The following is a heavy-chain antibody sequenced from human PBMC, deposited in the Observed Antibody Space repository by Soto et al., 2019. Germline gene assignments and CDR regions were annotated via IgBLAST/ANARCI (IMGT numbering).Heavy chain of an antibody. V-gene: IGHV3-15*01. CDR1: GFTFSNAG. CDR3: TTAQDIVVVPAAAPDY. D-gene: IGHD2-2*01. Sequence: EVQLVESGGGLVKPGGSLRLSGAASGFTFSNAGMSGVRQAPGRGREWVGRIKSKTDGGTTDYAAPVKGRFTISRDDSKNTLYLQMNSLKTEDTAVYYCTTAQDIVVVPAAAPDYWGQGTLVTVSS. J-gene: IGHJ4*02. CDR2: IKSKTDGGTT.